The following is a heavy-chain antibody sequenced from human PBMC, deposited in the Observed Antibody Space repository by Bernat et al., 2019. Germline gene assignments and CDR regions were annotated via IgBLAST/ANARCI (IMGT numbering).Heavy chain of an antibody. V-gene: IGHV3-43*02. CDR1: GFTFDDYA. J-gene: IGHJ5*02. CDR2: ISGDGGST. D-gene: IGHD2-2*01. CDR3: ASPSPIVVVPAAMLTICGS. Sequence: EVQLVESGGGVVQPGGSLRLSCAASGFTFDDYAMHWVRQAPGKGLEWVSLISGDGGSTYYADSVKGRFTISRDNSKNTLFLQMNSLRAEDTAVYYCASPSPIVVVPAAMLTICGSWGQGTLVTVSS.